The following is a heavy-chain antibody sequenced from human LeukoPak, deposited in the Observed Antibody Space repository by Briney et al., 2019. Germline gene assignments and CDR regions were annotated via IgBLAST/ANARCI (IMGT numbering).Heavy chain of an antibody. Sequence: PGGSLRLSCAASGFTFSTYVMQWVRQAPGKGLEYVSAITGDGGYTYYANSVKGRFTISRDNSKKTLYLQMNSLRAEDTAVYYCARDYYDSSGQLHAGAHAFDIWGQGTMVTVSS. V-gene: IGHV3-64*01. J-gene: IGHJ3*02. CDR2: ITGDGGYT. D-gene: IGHD3-22*01. CDR3: ARDYYDSSGQLHAGAHAFDI. CDR1: GFTFSTYV.